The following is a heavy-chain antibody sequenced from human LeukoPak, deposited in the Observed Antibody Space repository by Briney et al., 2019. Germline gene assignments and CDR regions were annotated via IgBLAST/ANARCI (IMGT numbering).Heavy chain of an antibody. CDR3: ARGVIVVVPAAIRDLYYYYYMDV. Sequence: GASVKVSCKASGYTFTSYYMHWVRQAPGQGLEWMGIINPSGGSTSYAQKFQGRVTMTTDTSTSTAYMELRSLRSDDTAVYYCARGVIVVVPAAIRDLYYYYYMDVWGKGTTVTISS. CDR1: GYTFTSYY. V-gene: IGHV1-46*01. CDR2: INPSGGST. D-gene: IGHD2-2*01. J-gene: IGHJ6*03.